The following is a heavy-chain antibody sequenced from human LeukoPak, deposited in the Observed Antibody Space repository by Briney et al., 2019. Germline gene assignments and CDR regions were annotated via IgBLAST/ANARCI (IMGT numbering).Heavy chain of an antibody. CDR1: GGSISSSSYH. V-gene: IGHV4-39*07. Sequence: PAETLSLTCTVSGGSISSSSYHWDWIRQPPGKGLEWIGTIYYSGSTYYNPSLKSRVTISLDTSKNQFSLKVSSVTAADTAVYYCAEYYYDSSGYYYVGVWGQGTLVTVSS. CDR2: IYYSGST. J-gene: IGHJ4*02. CDR3: AEYYYDSSGYYYVGV. D-gene: IGHD3-22*01.